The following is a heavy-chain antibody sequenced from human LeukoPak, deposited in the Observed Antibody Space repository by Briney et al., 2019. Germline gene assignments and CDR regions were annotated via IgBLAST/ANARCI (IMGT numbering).Heavy chain of an antibody. CDR1: GGSISSGSYY. CDR2: IYTSGST. Sequence: PSQTLSLTCTVSGGSISSGSYYWSWIRQPAGKGLEWIGRIYTSGSTNYNPSLKSRVTISVDTSKNQFSLKLSSVTATDTAVYYCAKPPTYYYGGGLYYFDYWGQGTLVTVSS. V-gene: IGHV4-61*02. CDR3: AKPPTYYYGGGLYYFDY. J-gene: IGHJ4*02. D-gene: IGHD3-10*01.